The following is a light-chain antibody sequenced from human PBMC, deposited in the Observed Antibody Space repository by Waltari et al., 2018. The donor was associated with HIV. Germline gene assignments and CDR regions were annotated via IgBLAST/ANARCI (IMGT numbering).Light chain of an antibody. J-gene: IGLJ1*01. CDR2: DVS. CDR1: SSEVCGYNP. V-gene: IGLV2-11*01. CDR3: CSYAGSYTKV. Sequence: QSALTLLRSVSGSPGQSFTLYGTGTSSEVCGYNPVCWYQQHPGKAPKLMIYDVSKRPSGDPERFSGYKSGNTASLTITGHQAEHEADYYCCSYAGSYTKVFGTGTKVTVL.